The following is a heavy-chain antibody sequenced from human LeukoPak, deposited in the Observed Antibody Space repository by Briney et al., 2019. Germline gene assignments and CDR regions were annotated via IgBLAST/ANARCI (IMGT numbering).Heavy chain of an antibody. CDR1: GYSFTTYW. Sequence: GESLKISCKGFGYSFTTYWIGWVRQMPGKGLEWMGIIYPGDSDTRYSPSFQGQVTISADKPISTAYLQWSSLKASDTAMYYCAKGGSYSGYPLGYWGQGTLVTVSS. CDR2: IYPGDSDT. CDR3: AKGGSYSGYPLGY. V-gene: IGHV5-51*04. D-gene: IGHD5-12*01. J-gene: IGHJ4*02.